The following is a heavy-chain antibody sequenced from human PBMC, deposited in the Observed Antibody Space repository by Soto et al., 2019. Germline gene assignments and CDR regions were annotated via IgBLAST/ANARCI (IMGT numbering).Heavy chain of an antibody. CDR3: AREGGIAAADSYYFYGMDV. Sequence: QVQLVESGGGVVQPGRSLRLSCAASGFTFSSYAMHWVRQAPGKGLEWVAVISYDGSNKYYADSVKGRFTISRDNSKNTLYLQMNSLRAEDTAVYYCAREGGIAAADSYYFYGMDVWGQGTTVTVSS. D-gene: IGHD6-13*01. CDR1: GFTFSSYA. J-gene: IGHJ6*02. CDR2: ISYDGSNK. V-gene: IGHV3-30-3*01.